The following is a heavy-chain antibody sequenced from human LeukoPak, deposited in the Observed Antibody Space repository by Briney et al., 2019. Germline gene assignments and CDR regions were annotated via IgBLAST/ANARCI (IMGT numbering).Heavy chain of an antibody. J-gene: IGHJ5*02. D-gene: IGHD3-10*01. CDR1: GGSISSYY. V-gene: IGHV4-59*08. Sequence: SETLSLTCTVSGGSISSYYWSWIRQPPGKGLEWIGYIYYSGSTNYNPSLKSRVTISVDTSKNQFSLKLSSVTAADTAVYYCARRMVRGVEVFDPWGQGTLVTVSS. CDR2: IYYSGST. CDR3: ARRMVRGVEVFDP.